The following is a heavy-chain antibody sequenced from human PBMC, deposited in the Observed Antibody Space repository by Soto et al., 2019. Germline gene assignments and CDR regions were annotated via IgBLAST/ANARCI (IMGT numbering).Heavy chain of an antibody. V-gene: IGHV3-23*01. Sequence: EVQLLESGGGLVQPGGSLRLSCAASGFTFSSYGMSWVRQAPGKGLECVSAISGSGRNTFYADSVKGRFTISRDNSKNTLYLQMNYLRAGDTAVYYCAKVIRDIVVVVTATAFEYFHHWGQGTLVTVSS. J-gene: IGHJ1*01. CDR1: GFTFSSYG. CDR2: ISGSGRNT. D-gene: IGHD2-15*01. CDR3: AKVIRDIVVVVTATAFEYFHH.